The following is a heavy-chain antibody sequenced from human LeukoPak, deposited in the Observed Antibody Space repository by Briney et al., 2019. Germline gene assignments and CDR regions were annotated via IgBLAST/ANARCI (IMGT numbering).Heavy chain of an antibody. Sequence: GGSLRLSCAAAGFTFSSYAMSWVRQAPGKGLEWVSGISGSGGNTYYVASVKGRFTISRDNSKNKSYLQMNSLRAEDTAVYYCVKAAGIIGTTYFDYWGQGTLVTVSS. CDR3: VKAAGIIGTTYFDY. CDR1: GFTFSSYA. CDR2: ISGSGGNT. V-gene: IGHV3-23*01. D-gene: IGHD1-20*01. J-gene: IGHJ4*02.